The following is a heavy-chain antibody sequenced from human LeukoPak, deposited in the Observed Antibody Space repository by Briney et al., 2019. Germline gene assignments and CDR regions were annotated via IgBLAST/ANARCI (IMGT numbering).Heavy chain of an antibody. CDR1: GYTFISYG. CDR2: ISAYNVNT. CDR3: ARAGDEVPTYFDY. D-gene: IGHD3-16*01. J-gene: IGHJ4*02. Sequence: ASVKVSCEASGYTFISYGMSWIRQAPGQGLEWMGWISAYNVNTKYAQKFQGRVTMTTDTSTTTAYMDLRSLTSDNTAVYYCARAGDEVPTYFDYWGQGTLVTVSS. V-gene: IGHV1-18*01.